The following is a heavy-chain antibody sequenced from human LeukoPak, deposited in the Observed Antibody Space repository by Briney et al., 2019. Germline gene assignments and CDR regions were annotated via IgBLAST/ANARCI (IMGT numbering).Heavy chain of an antibody. CDR3: ARDSAPYCGGDCYEDWFDP. V-gene: IGHV1-18*04. CDR1: GYTFTTYY. CDR2: ISAYNGNT. D-gene: IGHD2-21*02. J-gene: IGHJ5*02. Sequence: ASVKVSCKASGYTFTTYYMHWVRQAPGQGLEWMGWISAYNGNTNYAQKLQGRVTMTTDTSTSTAYMELRSLRSDDTAVYYCARDSAPYCGGDCYEDWFDPWGQGTLVTVSS.